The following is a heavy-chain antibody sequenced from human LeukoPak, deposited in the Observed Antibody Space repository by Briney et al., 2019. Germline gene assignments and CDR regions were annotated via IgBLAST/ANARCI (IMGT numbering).Heavy chain of an antibody. Sequence: GGSLRLSCVGSGFSFSSFAMSWVRQAPGKGLEWVSTVSGGGAYTYYADSVKVRFTVSRDDSKRMHFLQMNSLRPEDTALYFCAKRITVSAGYYLDSWGQGTLVTVSS. D-gene: IGHD2-8*01. J-gene: IGHJ4*02. V-gene: IGHV3-23*01. CDR2: VSGGGAYT. CDR3: AKRITVSAGYYLDS. CDR1: GFSFSSFA.